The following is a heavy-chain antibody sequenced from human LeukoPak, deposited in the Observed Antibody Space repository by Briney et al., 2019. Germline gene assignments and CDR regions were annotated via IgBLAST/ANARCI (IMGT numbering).Heavy chain of an antibody. V-gene: IGHV1-69*04. CDR1: GGTFSSYG. CDR3: ARGPRHDTAMINWFEP. D-gene: IGHD5-18*01. J-gene: IGHJ5*02. CDR2: INPILGIA. Sequence: ASVKVSCKASGGTFSSYGISWVRQAPGQGLGWMGKINPILGIANYAQKFRGRVTITADQSTSTAYMELSSLRSEDTAVYYCARGPRHDTAMINWFEPWGQGTLVTVSS.